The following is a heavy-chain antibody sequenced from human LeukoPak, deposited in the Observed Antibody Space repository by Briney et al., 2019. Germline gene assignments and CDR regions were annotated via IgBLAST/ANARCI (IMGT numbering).Heavy chain of an antibody. CDR1: GFTFRSYA. Sequence: PGGSLRLSCAASGFTFRSYAMSWVRQAPGKGLEWVSAISGSGGSTYYADSVKGRFTISRDNSKNTLYLQMNSLRAEDTAVYYCAKDGDGSGGNFDYWGQGTLVTVSS. V-gene: IGHV3-23*01. D-gene: IGHD3-10*01. CDR2: ISGSGGST. J-gene: IGHJ4*02. CDR3: AKDGDGSGGNFDY.